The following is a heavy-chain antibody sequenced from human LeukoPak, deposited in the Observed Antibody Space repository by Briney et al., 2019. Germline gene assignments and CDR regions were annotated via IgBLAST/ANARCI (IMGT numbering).Heavy chain of an antibody. J-gene: IGHJ4*02. CDR1: GFTFSSYA. Sequence: GGSLRLSCAASGFTFSSYAMSWVRQAPGKGLEWGSAISGSGGSTYYADSVKGRFTISRNNSKNTLYLQMNSLRAEDTAVYYCTKDVLFRSNYDFWSGYYFDYWGQGTLVTVSS. D-gene: IGHD3-3*01. CDR2: ISGSGGST. CDR3: TKDVLFRSNYDFWSGYYFDY. V-gene: IGHV3-23*01.